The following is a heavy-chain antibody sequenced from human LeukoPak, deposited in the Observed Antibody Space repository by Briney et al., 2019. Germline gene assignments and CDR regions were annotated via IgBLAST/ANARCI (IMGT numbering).Heavy chain of an antibody. Sequence: PSETLSLTCTVSGGSISSGDYYWSWIRQPPGKGLEWIGEINHSGSTNYNPSLKSRVTISVDTSKNQFSLKLSSVTAADTAVYYCASPGSSWYTSALDYWGQGTLVTVSS. J-gene: IGHJ4*02. CDR3: ASPGSSWYTSALDY. D-gene: IGHD6-13*01. V-gene: IGHV4-39*07. CDR2: INHSGST. CDR1: GGSISSGDYY.